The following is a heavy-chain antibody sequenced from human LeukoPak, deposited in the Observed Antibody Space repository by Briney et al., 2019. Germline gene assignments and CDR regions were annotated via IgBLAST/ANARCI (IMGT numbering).Heavy chain of an antibody. CDR3: AKSPISSSRGYYFDY. CDR2: ISYDGSNK. V-gene: IGHV3-30*18. Sequence: GGSLRLSCGASGFTFSSYGMHWVRQAPGKGMEWVAVISYDGSNKYYADSVKGRFTISRDNSKNTLYLQMNSLRAEDTAVYYCAKSPISSSRGYYFDYWGQGTLVTVSS. J-gene: IGHJ4*02. CDR1: GFTFSSYG. D-gene: IGHD6-6*01.